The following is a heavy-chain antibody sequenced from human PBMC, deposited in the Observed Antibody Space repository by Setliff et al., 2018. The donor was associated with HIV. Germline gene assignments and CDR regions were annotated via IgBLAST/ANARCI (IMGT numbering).Heavy chain of an antibody. CDR1: GGSIKNGPSS. CDR2: IYTSGTT. V-gene: IGHV4-61*09. J-gene: IGHJ5*01. Sequence: SETLSLTCSVSGGSIKNGPSSWTWIRQPAGKGLEWIGHIYTSGTTNYNSSLKSRVTISVDTSKNQFSLKLSSVTAADTAVYYCARGNYYNLWADPFDFWGQGTLVTVSS. CDR3: ARGNYYNLWADPFDF. D-gene: IGHD3-3*01.